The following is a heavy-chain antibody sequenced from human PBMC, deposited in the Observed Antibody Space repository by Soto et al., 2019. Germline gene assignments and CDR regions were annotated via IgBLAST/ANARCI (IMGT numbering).Heavy chain of an antibody. CDR1: GLNCRNHG. Sequence: PVRLMRLPWAAAGLNCRNHGMHWVRPAPGKGLVWVSRINSDGSSTSYADSVKGRFTISRDNAKNTLYLQMNSLRAEDTAVYYCARDLRDCSGGSCPGAFDIWGQGTMVTVSS. D-gene: IGHD2-15*01. J-gene: IGHJ3*02. CDR2: INSDGSST. CDR3: ARDLRDCSGGSCPGAFDI. V-gene: IGHV3-74*01.